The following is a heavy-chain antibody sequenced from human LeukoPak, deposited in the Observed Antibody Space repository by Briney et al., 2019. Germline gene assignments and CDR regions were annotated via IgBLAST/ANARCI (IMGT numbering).Heavy chain of an antibody. J-gene: IGHJ4*02. CDR1: GFTFSSYW. V-gene: IGHV3-7*01. D-gene: IGHD1-26*01. CDR3: ARINSVTYHFDY. CDR2: IKLDGSEK. Sequence: GGSLRLSCAVSGFTFSSYWMTWVRQAPGKGLEWVANIKLDGSEKYYVDSVKGRFTISRDNANNALYLQLHSLRAEDTAVYYCARINSVTYHFDYWGRGTLVTASS.